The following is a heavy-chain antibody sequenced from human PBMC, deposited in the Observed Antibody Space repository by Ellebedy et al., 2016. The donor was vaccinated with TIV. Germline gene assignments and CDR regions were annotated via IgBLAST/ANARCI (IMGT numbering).Heavy chain of an antibody. V-gene: IGHV3-15*07. Sequence: PGGSLRLSCAAPGFTLTDAYMNWVRQAPGRGLEWVGRITSKTDGGTIAYAAPVKGRFTIPRDDSKNMLYLQMNSLKIEDTGVYYCATEVILAATKDYWGQGTLVTVSS. CDR3: ATEVILAATKDY. J-gene: IGHJ4*02. CDR1: GFTLTDAY. D-gene: IGHD1-26*01. CDR2: ITSKTDGGTI.